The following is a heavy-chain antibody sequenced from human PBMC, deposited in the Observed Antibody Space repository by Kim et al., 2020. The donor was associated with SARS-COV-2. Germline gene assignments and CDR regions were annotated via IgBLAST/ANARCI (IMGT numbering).Heavy chain of an antibody. Sequence: GGSLRLSCAASGFTFTTFSMGWVRQAPGGGGLEWISSVNSGGDDTYYADSVKGRFTISRDNSRNTVFLQMNGLRADDTAVYYCARRSRGLGGFDYWGQGTLVTVSS. CDR1: GFTFTTFS. J-gene: IGHJ4*02. V-gene: IGHV3-23*01. CDR3: ARRSRGLGGFDY. CDR2: VNSGGDDT. D-gene: IGHD3-10*01.